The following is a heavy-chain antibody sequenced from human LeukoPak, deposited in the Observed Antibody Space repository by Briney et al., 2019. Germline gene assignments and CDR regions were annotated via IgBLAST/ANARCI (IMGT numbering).Heavy chain of an antibody. Sequence: SVKVSCKASGGTFSSYAISWVRQAPGQGLEWMGGIIPIFGTANYAQKFQGRVTITADESTSTAYMELSSLRSEDAAVYFCARTLYYDSSGYYSRSYDYYYMDVWGNGTTVTVSS. D-gene: IGHD3-22*01. CDR2: IIPIFGTA. J-gene: IGHJ6*03. CDR1: GGTFSSYA. V-gene: IGHV1-69*01. CDR3: ARTLYYDSSGYYSRSYDYYYMDV.